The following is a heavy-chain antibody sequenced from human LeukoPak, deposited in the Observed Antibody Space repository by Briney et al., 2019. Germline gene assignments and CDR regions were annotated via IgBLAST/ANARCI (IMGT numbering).Heavy chain of an antibody. V-gene: IGHV5-51*01. CDR2: IFPGDSDT. CDR1: GYSFTSYW. Sequence: GESLKISCKGSGYSFTSYWIGWVRQMPGKGLEWMGIIFPGDSDTIYSPSFQGQVTISADKSISTAYLQWSSLKASDTAMYYCARTGYSSGWYGGFDIWGQGTLVTVSS. CDR3: ARTGYSSGWYGGFDI. J-gene: IGHJ3*02. D-gene: IGHD6-19*01.